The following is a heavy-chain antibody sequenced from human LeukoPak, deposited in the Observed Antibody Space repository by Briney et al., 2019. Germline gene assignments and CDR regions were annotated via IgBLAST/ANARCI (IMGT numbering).Heavy chain of an antibody. J-gene: IGHJ4*02. Sequence: GASVKVSCKASGGTFISYAISWVRQAPGQGLEWMGGIIPIFGTANYAQKFQGRVTITADESTSTAYMELSSLRSEDTAVYYCASNKHGYSNYFDYWGQGTLVTVSS. CDR3: ASNKHGYSNYFDY. CDR1: GGTFISYA. CDR2: IIPIFGTA. V-gene: IGHV1-69*13. D-gene: IGHD3-22*01.